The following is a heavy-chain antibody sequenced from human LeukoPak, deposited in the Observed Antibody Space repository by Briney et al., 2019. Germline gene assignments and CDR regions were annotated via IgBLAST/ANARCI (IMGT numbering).Heavy chain of an antibody. CDR3: ARVQRGYDSSFDY. Sequence: SETLSLTCTVSGGSISSSSYYWGWIRQPPGKGLEWIGSIYYSGSTYYNPSLKSRVTISVDKSKNQFSLKLSSVTAADTAVYYCARVQRGYDSSFDYWGQGTLVTVSS. J-gene: IGHJ4*02. V-gene: IGHV4-39*07. CDR1: GGSISSSSYY. CDR2: IYYSGST. D-gene: IGHD5-12*01.